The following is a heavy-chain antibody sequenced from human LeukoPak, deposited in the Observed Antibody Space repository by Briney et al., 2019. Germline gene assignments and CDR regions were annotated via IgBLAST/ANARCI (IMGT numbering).Heavy chain of an antibody. D-gene: IGHD2-2*02. V-gene: IGHV4-39*01. CDR3: ARVGYCSSTSCYSGYNWFDP. J-gene: IGHJ5*02. CDR1: GGSISPYY. CDR2: IYYSGST. Sequence: KPSETLSLTCTVSGGSISPYYWSWIRQPPGKGLEWIGSIYYSGSTYYNPSLKSRVTISVDTSKNQFSLKLSSVTAADTAVYYCARVGYCSSTSCYSGYNWFDPWGQGTLVTVSS.